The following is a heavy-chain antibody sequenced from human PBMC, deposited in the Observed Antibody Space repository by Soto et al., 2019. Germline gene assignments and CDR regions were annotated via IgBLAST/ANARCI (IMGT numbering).Heavy chain of an antibody. D-gene: IGHD2-2*01. CDR2: LSDNGGHT. V-gene: IGHV3-23*01. J-gene: IGHJ6*02. CDR3: AKDSQSVLVSAARVYGMDV. CDR1: GFTFRSYA. Sequence: EVQLLESGGGLVQPGGALRLSCAGSGFTFRSYAMTWVRQAPGKGLGWVSTLSDNGGHTYYADSVKGRFTISRDNSKNTLYLQMNSLRAEDTAVYYCAKDSQSVLVSAARVYGMDVWGQGTTVTVSS.